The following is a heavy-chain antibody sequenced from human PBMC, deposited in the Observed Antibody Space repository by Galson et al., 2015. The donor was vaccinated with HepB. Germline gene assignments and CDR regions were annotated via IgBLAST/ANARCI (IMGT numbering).Heavy chain of an antibody. D-gene: IGHD3-3*01. CDR2: ISYDGSNK. J-gene: IGHJ4*02. V-gene: IGHV3-30*03. CDR3: ASPTLRFLEWLSLDY. Sequence: SLRLSCAASGFTFSNYGMHWVRQAPGKGLEWVAVISYDGSNKYYADSVKGRFTISRDNSKNTLYLQMNSLRAEDTAVYYCASPTLRFLEWLSLDYWGQGTLVTVSS. CDR1: GFTFSNYG.